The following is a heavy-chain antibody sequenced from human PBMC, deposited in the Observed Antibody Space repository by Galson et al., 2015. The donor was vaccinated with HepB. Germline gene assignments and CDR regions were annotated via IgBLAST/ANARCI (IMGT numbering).Heavy chain of an antibody. CDR1: GFTFSGSA. V-gene: IGHV3-73*01. J-gene: IGHJ4*02. D-gene: IGHD2-15*01. Sequence: SLRLSCAAFGFTFSGSAMHWVRQASGKGLEWVGRIRSKANSYATAYAASVKGRFTISRDDSKNTAYLQMNSLKTEDTAVYYCTRASPYCSGGSCYFDYWGQGTLVTVSS. CDR2: IRSKANSYAT. CDR3: TRASPYCSGGSCYFDY.